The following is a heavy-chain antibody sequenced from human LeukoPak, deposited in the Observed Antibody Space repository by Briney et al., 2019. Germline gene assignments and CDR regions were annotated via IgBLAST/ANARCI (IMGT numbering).Heavy chain of an antibody. CDR3: AREYSSSSAWFDP. CDR1: GGSISSGGYY. V-gene: IGHV4-30-2*01. J-gene: IGHJ5*02. D-gene: IGHD6-6*01. Sequence: SQTLSLTCTVSGGSISSGGYYWSWIRQPPGKGLEWIGYIYHSGSTYYNPSLKSRVTISVDRSKNQFSLKLSSVTAADTAVYYCAREYSSSSAWFDPWGQGTLVTVSS. CDR2: IYHSGST.